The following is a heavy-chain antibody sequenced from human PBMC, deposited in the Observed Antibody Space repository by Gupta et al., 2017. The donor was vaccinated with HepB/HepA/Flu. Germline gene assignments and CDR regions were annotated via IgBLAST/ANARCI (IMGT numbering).Heavy chain of an antibody. V-gene: IGHV3-74*01. CDR2: MNQHGSVI. CDR3: SRDTFGPYDY. CDR1: GFTVSSYW. D-gene: IGHD2/OR15-2a*01. Sequence: EVQLAESGGGLVQPGGSLRLSCAASGFTVSSYWMHWVRQAPEKGLVWVSRMNQHGSVINYADSVKGRFTISRDNTKNALYLQMNSLRAEDTAIYFCSRDTFGPYDYWGQGTLGTVSS. J-gene: IGHJ4*02.